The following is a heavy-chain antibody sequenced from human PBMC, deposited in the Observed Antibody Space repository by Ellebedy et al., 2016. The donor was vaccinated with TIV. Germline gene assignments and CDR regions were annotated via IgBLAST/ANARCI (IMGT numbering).Heavy chain of an antibody. CDR3: ARKVPAPTTVPPNWYFDL. J-gene: IGHJ2*01. CDR2: ISGSSTYI. CDR1: GFTFSSYT. Sequence: GESLKISCAASGFTFSSYTMNSVRQAPGKGLEWVSSISGSSTYIYYADSVKGRFAISRDNAKNSLYLQMNSLRAEDTAVYYCARKVPAPTTVPPNWYFDLWGRGTLVTVSS. D-gene: IGHD4-17*01. V-gene: IGHV3-21*01.